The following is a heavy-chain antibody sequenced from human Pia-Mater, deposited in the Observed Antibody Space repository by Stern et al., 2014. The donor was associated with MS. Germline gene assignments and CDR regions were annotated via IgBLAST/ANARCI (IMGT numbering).Heavy chain of an antibody. CDR2: ISWNSGGI. CDR3: VKDIAIGHVNGWNSLFES. D-gene: IGHD1/OR15-1a*01. V-gene: IGHV3-9*01. CDR1: GFSFEDYA. Sequence: QLVESGGGLVQPGRSLRVSCAASGFSFEDYAMQWVRQAPGKGLEWVSGISWNSGGIGYAASVKGRFTISRENAKNSLDLQMTSLKTEDTALYYCVKDIAIGHVNGWNSLFESWGQGTLVIVSS. J-gene: IGHJ4*02.